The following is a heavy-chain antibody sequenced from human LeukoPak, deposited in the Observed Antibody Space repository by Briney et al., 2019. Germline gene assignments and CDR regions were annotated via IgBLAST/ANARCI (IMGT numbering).Heavy chain of an antibody. Sequence: SETLSLTCTVSGDSMSNYYWSWIRQPPGKGLEWIGYIYYSGSTKYNPSLKSRLTISVDTSKNQFSLKLSSVTAADTAVYYCARLGGYCGGGHCKFDYWGQGTLVTVSS. CDR3: ARLGGYCGGGHCKFDY. CDR2: IYYSGST. V-gene: IGHV4-59*08. J-gene: IGHJ4*02. CDR1: GDSMSNYY. D-gene: IGHD2-15*01.